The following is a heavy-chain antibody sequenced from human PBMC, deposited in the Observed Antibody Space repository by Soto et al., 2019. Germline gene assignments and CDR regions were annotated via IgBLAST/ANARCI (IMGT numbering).Heavy chain of an antibody. CDR3: ATVAARSPHYYFDY. D-gene: IGHD6-6*01. J-gene: IGHJ4*02. CDR1: GYTLTELS. V-gene: IGHV1-24*01. CDR2: FDPEDGET. Sequence: AASVKVSCKVSGYTLTELSMHWVRQAPGKGLEWMGGFDPEDGETIYAQKFQGRVTMTEDTSTDTAYMELSSLRSEDTAVYYCATVAARSPHYYFDYWGQGTLVTVPS.